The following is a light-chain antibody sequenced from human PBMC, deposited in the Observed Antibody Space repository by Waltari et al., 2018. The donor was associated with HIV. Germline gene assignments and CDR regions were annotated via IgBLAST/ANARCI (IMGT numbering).Light chain of an antibody. J-gene: IGLJ3*02. CDR2: GNS. V-gene: IGLV1-40*01. CDR3: QSYDSSLTTWV. Sequence: QSVLTQPPSVSGAPGQRVTISCTGSSSNIGAGYDVHWYQPLPGTAPKLLIYGNSNRPSGVPDRFSGSKSGTSASLAITGLQAADEADYYCQSYDSSLTTWVFGGGTKLTVL. CDR1: SSNIGAGYD.